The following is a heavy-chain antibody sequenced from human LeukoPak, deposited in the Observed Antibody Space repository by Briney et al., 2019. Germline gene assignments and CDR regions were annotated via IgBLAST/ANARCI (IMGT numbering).Heavy chain of an antibody. V-gene: IGHV3-21*04. D-gene: IGHD6-13*01. CDR2: ISSSSSYI. J-gene: IGHJ4*02. CDR1: GFTFSSYS. Sequence: KPGGSLRLSCAASGFTFSSYSMNWVRQAPGKGLEWVSSISSSSSYIYYADSVKGRFTISRDNAKNSLFLHMNSLRGEDTAFYYCAKGTSSWHEFDYWGQGTLVTVSS. CDR3: AKGTSSWHEFDY.